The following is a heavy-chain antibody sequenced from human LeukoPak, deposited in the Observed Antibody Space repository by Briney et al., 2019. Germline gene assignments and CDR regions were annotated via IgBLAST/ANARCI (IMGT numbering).Heavy chain of an antibody. V-gene: IGHV3-49*04. CDR2: IRSKTYGGTT. CDR1: GFTFGDYA. Sequence: GGSLRLSCTASGFTFGDYAMSWVRQAPGKGLEWAGFIRSKTYGGTTEYAASVKGRFTISRDDSKSIAYLQMNSLKTEDTALYFCSRAHDYYASGSYFLDWGQGTLVTVSS. CDR3: SRAHDYYASGSYFLD. J-gene: IGHJ4*02. D-gene: IGHD3-10*01.